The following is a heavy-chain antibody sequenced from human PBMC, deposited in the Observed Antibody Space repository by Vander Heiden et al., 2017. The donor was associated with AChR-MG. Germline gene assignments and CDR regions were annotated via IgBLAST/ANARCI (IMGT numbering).Heavy chain of an antibody. J-gene: IGHJ4*02. D-gene: IGHD3-22*01. CDR2: IWYDGSNK. Sequence: QVQLVESGGGVVQPGRSLRLSCAASGFTFSSYGMPWVRQAPGKGLEWVAVIWYDGSNKYYADSVKGRFTISRDNSKNTLYLQMNSLRAEDTAVYYCARDLAPYYYDSSGYYQDYWGQGTLVTVSS. CDR3: ARDLAPYYYDSSGYYQDY. V-gene: IGHV3-33*01. CDR1: GFTFSSYG.